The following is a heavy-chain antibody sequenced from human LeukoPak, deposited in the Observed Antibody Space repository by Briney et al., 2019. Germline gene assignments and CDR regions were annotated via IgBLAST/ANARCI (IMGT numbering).Heavy chain of an antibody. CDR3: ARRVSIGWYNDY. V-gene: IGHV3-11*03. D-gene: IGHD6-19*01. CDR2: ISGSSSHT. CDR1: GFTFSDYY. Sequence: GGSLRLSCVVSGFTFSDYYMNWIRQAPGKGLEWLSYISGSSSHTLYADSVKGRFTISRDNSEKTLYLQMSSLKASDTAMYYCARRVSIGWYNDYWGQGTLVTVSS. J-gene: IGHJ4*02.